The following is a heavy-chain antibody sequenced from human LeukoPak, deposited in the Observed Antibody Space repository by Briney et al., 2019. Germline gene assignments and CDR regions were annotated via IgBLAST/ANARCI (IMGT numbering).Heavy chain of an antibody. J-gene: IGHJ6*04. CDR1: GFTFSTYG. CDR3: AELGITMIGGV. D-gene: IGHD3-10*02. CDR2: ISSSGSTI. V-gene: IGHV3-48*04. Sequence: PGGSLRLSCTASGFTFSTYGMSWVRQAPGKGLEWVSYISSSGSTIYYADSVKGRFTISRDNAKNSLYLQMNSLRAEDTAVYYCAELGITMIGGVWGKGTTVTISS.